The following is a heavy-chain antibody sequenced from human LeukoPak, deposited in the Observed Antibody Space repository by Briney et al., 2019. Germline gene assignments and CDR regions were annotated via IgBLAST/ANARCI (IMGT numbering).Heavy chain of an antibody. Sequence: GGSLRLSCAASGFTFSSYAITWVRQAPGKGLEWVSAVSSNGAKTYYADSVKGRFTISRDNSKNTLYLQMNSLRAEDTAVYYCARIIEMATDAFDIWGQGTMVTVSS. CDR3: ARIIEMATDAFDI. J-gene: IGHJ3*02. CDR2: VSSNGAKT. V-gene: IGHV3-23*01. CDR1: GFTFSSYA. D-gene: IGHD5-24*01.